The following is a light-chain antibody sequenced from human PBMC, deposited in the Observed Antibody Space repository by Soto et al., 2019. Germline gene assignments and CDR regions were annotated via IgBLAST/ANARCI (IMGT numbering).Light chain of an antibody. CDR2: AAS. Sequence: EIVMTQSPATLSVSPGERATLSCRASQSVSSNLAWYQQKPGQAPRLLIYAASTRATGIPARFSGSGSGTEFTLTISSLQSEDFAVYYCQQYGSSSVTFGGGTKVEFK. J-gene: IGKJ4*01. CDR3: QQYGSSSVT. CDR1: QSVSSN. V-gene: IGKV3-15*01.